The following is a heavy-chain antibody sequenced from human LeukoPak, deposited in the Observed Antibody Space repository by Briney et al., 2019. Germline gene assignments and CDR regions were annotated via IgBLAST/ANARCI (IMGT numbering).Heavy chain of an antibody. CDR1: GFTFSSYI. Sequence: GGSLRLSCAASGFTFSSYIMNWVRQAPGKGLEWVSSITSSSSYIYYADSVKGRFTMSRDNAKNSLYLQMNSLRAEDTAVYYCARNFGGYNNDYWGQGTLVTVSS. CDR2: ITSSSSYI. D-gene: IGHD5-24*01. J-gene: IGHJ4*02. V-gene: IGHV3-21*01. CDR3: ARNFGGYNNDY.